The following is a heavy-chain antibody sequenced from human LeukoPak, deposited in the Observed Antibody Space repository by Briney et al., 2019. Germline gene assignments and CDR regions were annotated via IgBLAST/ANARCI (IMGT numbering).Heavy chain of an antibody. V-gene: IGHV3-53*01. J-gene: IGHJ6*02. CDR1: GLTFSSLD. Sequence: GGSLRLSCAASGLTFSSLDMSCVRQAPGKGLEWVSVIYSGGSTYYADSVKGRFTISRDNSKNTLYLQMNSLRAEDTAVYYCAREESYYYYGMDVWGQGTTVTVSS. CDR3: AREESYYYYGMDV. CDR2: IYSGGST. D-gene: IGHD2/OR15-2a*01.